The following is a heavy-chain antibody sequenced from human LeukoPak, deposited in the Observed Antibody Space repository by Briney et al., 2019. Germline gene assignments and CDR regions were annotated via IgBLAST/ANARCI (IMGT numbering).Heavy chain of an antibody. J-gene: IGHJ3*02. D-gene: IGHD2-2*02. Sequence: SETLSLTCAVSGYSISSGYYWGWIRQPPGKGLEWIGSIYHSGSTYYNPSLKSRVTISVDTSKNQFSLKLSSVTAADTAVYYCARQTGYCSSTSCYTKNDAFDIWGQGTMVTVSP. CDR3: ARQTGYCSSTSCYTKNDAFDI. CDR2: IYHSGST. V-gene: IGHV4-38-2*01. CDR1: GYSISSGYY.